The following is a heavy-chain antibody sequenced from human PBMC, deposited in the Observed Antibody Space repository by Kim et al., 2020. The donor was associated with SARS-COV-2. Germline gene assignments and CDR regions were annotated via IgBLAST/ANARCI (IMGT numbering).Heavy chain of an antibody. V-gene: IGHV3-9*01. Sequence: GGSLRLSCAASGFTFDDYAMHWVRQAPGKGLEWVSGISWNSGSIGYADSVKGRFTISRDNAKNSLYLQMNSLRAEDTALYYCAKDFTQQWLVRNDAFDIWGQGTMVTVSS. D-gene: IGHD6-19*01. J-gene: IGHJ3*02. CDR1: GFTFDDYA. CDR2: ISWNSGSI. CDR3: AKDFTQQWLVRNDAFDI.